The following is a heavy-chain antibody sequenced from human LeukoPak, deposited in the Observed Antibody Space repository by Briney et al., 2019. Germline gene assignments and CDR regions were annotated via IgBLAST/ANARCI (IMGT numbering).Heavy chain of an antibody. D-gene: IGHD3-10*01. CDR1: GFTFSNYG. CDR3: ARAAYASGPDY. V-gene: IGHV3-48*01. CDR2: ISSSSDAM. Sequence: GGSLRLSCAASGFTFSNYGINWVRQTPGKGLEWVSYISSSSDAMHYADSVRGRFTISRDNGKNSLYLQMNSLRAEDTAVYYCARAAYASGPDYWGQGTLVTGSS. J-gene: IGHJ4*02.